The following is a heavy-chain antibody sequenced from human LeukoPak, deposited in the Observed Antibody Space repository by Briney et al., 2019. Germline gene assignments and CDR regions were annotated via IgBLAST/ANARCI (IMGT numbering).Heavy chain of an antibody. D-gene: IGHD3-10*01. Sequence: SQTLSLTCTVSGGSISSGGYYWSWIRQHPGKGLEWIGYIYYSGSTYYNPSLKSRVTISVDTSKNQFSLKLSSVTAADTAVYYCARLWFGEFYYYYMDVWGKGTTVTVSS. J-gene: IGHJ6*03. CDR2: IYYSGST. V-gene: IGHV4-31*03. CDR1: GGSISSGGYY. CDR3: ARLWFGEFYYYYMDV.